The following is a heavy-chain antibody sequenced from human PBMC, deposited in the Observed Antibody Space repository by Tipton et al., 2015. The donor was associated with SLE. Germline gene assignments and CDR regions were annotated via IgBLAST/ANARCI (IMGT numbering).Heavy chain of an antibody. V-gene: IGHV3-30-3*01. D-gene: IGHD1-1*01. CDR2: ISYDGSNK. J-gene: IGHJ4*02. Sequence: QLVQSGGGVVQPGRSPRLSCAASGFTFSSYAMHWVRQAPGKGLEWVAVISYDGSNKYYADSVKGRFTISRDNSKNTLYLQMNSLRAEDTAVYYCVKGARTGTTYDFDYWGQGTLVTVSS. CDR3: VKGARTGTTYDFDY. CDR1: GFTFSSYA.